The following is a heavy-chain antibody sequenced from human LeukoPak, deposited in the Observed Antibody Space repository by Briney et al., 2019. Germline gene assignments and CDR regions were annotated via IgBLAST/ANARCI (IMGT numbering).Heavy chain of an antibody. CDR3: ASYYYDSSGYYFDY. CDR1: GGTFSSYA. D-gene: IGHD3-22*01. V-gene: IGHV1-69*04. CDR2: IIPILGIA. Sequence: ASVKVSCKASGGTFSSYAISWVRQAPGQGLEWMGRIIPILGIANYAQRFQGRVTITADKSTSTAYMELSSLRSEDTAVYYCASYYYDSSGYYFDYWGQGTLVTVSS. J-gene: IGHJ4*02.